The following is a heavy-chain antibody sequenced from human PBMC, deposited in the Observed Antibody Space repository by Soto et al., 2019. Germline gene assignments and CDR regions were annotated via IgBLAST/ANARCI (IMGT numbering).Heavy chain of an antibody. V-gene: IGHV1-18*01. CDR3: ARDRVPKSSGFFPFDY. D-gene: IGHD3-22*01. J-gene: IGHJ4*01. Sequence: QIQLLQSGAEVKKPGASVKVSCRCSGYTFNIYGINWVRQAPGQGLEWMGWISAFNGKTNYAQNVQGRVTMTTDTSTSTAYVELRSLRSDDTAVYYCARDRVPKSSGFFPFDYWGHGTLVTVSS. CDR2: ISAFNGKT. CDR1: GYTFNIYG.